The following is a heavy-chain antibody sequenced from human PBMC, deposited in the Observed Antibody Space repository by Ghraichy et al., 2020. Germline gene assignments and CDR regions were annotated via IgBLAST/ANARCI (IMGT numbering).Heavy chain of an antibody. CDR2: INHSGST. Sequence: SETLSLTCAVYGGSFSGYYWSWIRQPPGKGLEWIGEINHSGSTNYNPSLKSRVTISVDTSKNQFSLKLSSVTAADTAVYYCARGPEEQPYYGMDVWGQGTTVTVSS. CDR3: ARGPEEQPYYGMDV. CDR1: GGSFSGYY. V-gene: IGHV4-34*01. J-gene: IGHJ6*02.